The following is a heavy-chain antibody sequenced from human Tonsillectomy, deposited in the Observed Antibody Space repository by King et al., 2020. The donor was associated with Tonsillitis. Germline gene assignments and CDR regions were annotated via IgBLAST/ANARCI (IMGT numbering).Heavy chain of an antibody. Sequence: VQLVESGGGLVQPGGSLRLSCAASGFTFSSYAMSWVRQAPGKGLEWVSSIIGRGGSTYYADSVKGRFTISRDNSKNTLYLQMNSLRAEDTAVYYCATAPSSGWYLFFDYWGQGTLVTVSS. V-gene: IGHV3-23*04. D-gene: IGHD6-19*01. CDR3: ATAPSSGWYLFFDY. J-gene: IGHJ4*02. CDR1: GFTFSSYA. CDR2: IIGRGGST.